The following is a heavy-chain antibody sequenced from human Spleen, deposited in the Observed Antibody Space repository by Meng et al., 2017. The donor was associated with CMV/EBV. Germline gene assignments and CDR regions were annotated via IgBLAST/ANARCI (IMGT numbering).Heavy chain of an antibody. CDR3: ARTEIFGVVIKDYYGMDV. Sequence: ASVKVSCKVSGYTLTELSRHWVRQAPGKGLEWMGGFDPEDGETIYAQKFQGRVTMTEDTSTDTAYMDLSSLRSDDTAVYYCARTEIFGVVIKDYYGMDVWGQGTTVTVSS. V-gene: IGHV1-24*01. CDR2: FDPEDGET. CDR1: GYTLTELS. J-gene: IGHJ6*02. D-gene: IGHD3-3*01.